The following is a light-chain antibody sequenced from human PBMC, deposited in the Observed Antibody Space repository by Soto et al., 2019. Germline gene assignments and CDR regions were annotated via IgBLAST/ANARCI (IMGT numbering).Light chain of an antibody. Sequence: DIQMTQSPSSLSASVGDRVTITCRASQSIRNFLNWYQQKPGKAPKFLIYASSTLQSGVPSRFSGSGSETEFTLTISSLQPEDFATYYCQQVKSYPLTFGGGTKVDIK. CDR2: ASS. V-gene: IGKV1-9*01. J-gene: IGKJ4*01. CDR3: QQVKSYPLT. CDR1: QSIRNF.